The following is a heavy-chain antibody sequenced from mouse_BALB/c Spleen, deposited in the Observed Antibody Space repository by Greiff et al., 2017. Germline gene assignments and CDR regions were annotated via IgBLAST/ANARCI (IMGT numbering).Heavy chain of an antibody. D-gene: IGHD1-1*01. Sequence: EVHLVESGGGLVKPGGSLKLSCAASGFAFSSYDMSWVRQTPEKRLEWVAYISSGGGSTYYPDPVKGRFTISRDTAKNTLYLQLSSLKSEDTAMYYWARQGYGSSWYFDVWGAGTTVTVSS. CDR1: GFAFSSYD. V-gene: IGHV5-12-1*01. CDR2: ISSGGGST. CDR3: ARQGYGSSWYFDV. J-gene: IGHJ1*01.